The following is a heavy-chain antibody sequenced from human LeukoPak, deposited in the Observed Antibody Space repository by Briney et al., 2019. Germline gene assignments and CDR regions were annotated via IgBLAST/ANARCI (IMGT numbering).Heavy chain of an antibody. CDR1: GGTFSSYA. J-gene: IGHJ4*02. D-gene: IGHD3-22*01. CDR3: ARDYYDSSGYQVAYYFDY. Sequence: ASVKVSCKASGGTFSSYAISWVRQAPGQGLEWMGGIISIFGTANYAQKFQGRVTITADESTSTAYMELSSLRSEDTAVYYCARDYYDSSGYQVAYYFDYWGQGTLVTVSS. V-gene: IGHV1-69*13. CDR2: IISIFGTA.